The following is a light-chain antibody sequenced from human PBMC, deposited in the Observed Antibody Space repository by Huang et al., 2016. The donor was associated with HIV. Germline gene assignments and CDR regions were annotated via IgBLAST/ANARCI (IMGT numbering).Light chain of an antibody. CDR3: QQSYSTLRYT. V-gene: IGKV1-39*01. Sequence: DIQMTQSPSSLSASVGDRVTITCRASQSISSYFNWYQQKPGKAPKLLIYAASSLQSGVPSRFSGSGFGTDFTLTISSLQPEDFATYYCQQSYSTLRYTFGQGTKLEIK. J-gene: IGKJ2*01. CDR1: QSISSY. CDR2: AAS.